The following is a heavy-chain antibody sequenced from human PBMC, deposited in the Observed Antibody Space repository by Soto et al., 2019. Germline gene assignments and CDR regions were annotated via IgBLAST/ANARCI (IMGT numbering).Heavy chain of an antibody. CDR1: GFTFSSYA. V-gene: IGHV3-23*01. CDR2: ISGSGGST. J-gene: IGHJ6*02. Sequence: PGGSLRLSCAASGFTFSSYAMSWVRQAPGKGLEWVSAISGSGGSTYYAGSVKGRFTISRDNSKNSLYLQMNSLRAEDTAVYYCARGRLYSRAYYYGMDVWGQGTTVTVSS. CDR3: ARGRLYSRAYYYGMDV. D-gene: IGHD6-13*01.